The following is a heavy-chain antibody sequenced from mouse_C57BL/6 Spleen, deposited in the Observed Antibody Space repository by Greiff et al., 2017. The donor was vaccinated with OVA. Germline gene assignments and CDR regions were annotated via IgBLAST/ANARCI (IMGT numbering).Heavy chain of an antibody. Sequence: DVMLVESGEGLVKPGGSLKLSCAASGFTFSSYAMSWVRQTPEKRLEWVAYISSGGDYSYYADTVKGRFTISRDNARNTLYLQMSSLKSEDTAMYYCTRDRDNYDYDWYFDVWGTGTTVTVSS. CDR3: TRDRDNYDYDWYFDV. D-gene: IGHD2-4*01. J-gene: IGHJ1*03. V-gene: IGHV5-9-1*02. CDR2: ISSGGDYS. CDR1: GFTFSSYA.